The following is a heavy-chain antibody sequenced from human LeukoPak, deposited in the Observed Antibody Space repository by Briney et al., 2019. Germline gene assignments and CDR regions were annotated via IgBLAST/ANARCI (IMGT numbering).Heavy chain of an antibody. Sequence: PGGSLRLSCVGSGFTFSSHAIHWVRQAPGKGLEWVAVISYDGRNTYYADSVKGRSTISRDNSKNTLYLQMNSLRDEDTAVYYCARGTYSSGYYSIDYWGQGTLVTVSS. CDR3: ARGTYSSGYYSIDY. CDR2: ISYDGRNT. D-gene: IGHD3-22*01. V-gene: IGHV3-30*04. CDR1: GFTFSSHA. J-gene: IGHJ4*02.